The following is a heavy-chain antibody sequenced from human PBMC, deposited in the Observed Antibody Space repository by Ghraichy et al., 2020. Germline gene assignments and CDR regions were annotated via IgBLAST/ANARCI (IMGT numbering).Heavy chain of an antibody. CDR2: MYYNGIT. CDR1: GGSLSSSSNY. J-gene: IGHJ3*02. Sequence: SETLSLTCTVSGGSLSSSSNYWGWIRQPPGKGLEWIGTMYYNGITYYKWSLKSRATVSIDTSKNQASLKLISVTAADTAVYYCARIKIGQLGPAEGAFDIWGQETTVTVSS. CDR3: ARIKIGQLGPAEGAFDI. V-gene: IGHV4-39*01. D-gene: IGHD1-1*01.